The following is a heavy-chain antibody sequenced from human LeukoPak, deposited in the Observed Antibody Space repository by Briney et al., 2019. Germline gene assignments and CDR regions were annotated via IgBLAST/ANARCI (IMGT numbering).Heavy chain of an antibody. Sequence: SETLSLTCSVSGDSVSRSDSYWDWIRQPPGKGLEWIGTIYHSGSTYYNPSLKSRVTISVDTSKNQFSLKLSSVTAADTAVYYCARLGSGHTVVGWGQGTLVTVSS. D-gene: IGHD2-15*01. V-gene: IGHV4-39*07. CDR2: IYHSGST. CDR3: ARLGSGHTVVG. J-gene: IGHJ4*02. CDR1: GDSVSRSDSY.